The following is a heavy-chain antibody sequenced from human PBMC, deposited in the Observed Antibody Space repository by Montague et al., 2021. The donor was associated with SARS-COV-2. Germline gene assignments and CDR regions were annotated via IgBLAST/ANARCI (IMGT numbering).Heavy chain of an antibody. J-gene: IGHJ6*02. D-gene: IGHD3-3*01. CDR3: ARGSGYYNYGLDV. V-gene: IGHV4-59*01. CDR2: IYYSGST. Sequence: SETLSLTCTVSGGSISNYYWSWIRQPPGRGLEWIGYIYYSGSTDYSPSLKSRVTISLDTSKNQFSLKVTSVTAADTAVYYCARGSGYYNYGLDVWGPETTVTVSS. CDR1: GGSISNYY.